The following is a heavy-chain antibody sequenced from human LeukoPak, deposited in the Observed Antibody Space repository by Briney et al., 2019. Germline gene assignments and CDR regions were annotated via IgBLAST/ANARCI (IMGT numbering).Heavy chain of an antibody. D-gene: IGHD4-23*01. V-gene: IGHV4-39*01. CDR1: GGPISSSSYY. CDR2: IYYSGST. Sequence: SETLSLTRTVSGGPISSSSYYWGWIRQPPGKGLEWIGSIYYSGSTYYNPSLKSRVTISVDTSKNQFSLKLSSVTAADTAVYYCANSANYGGNSGYFDCWGQGTLVTVSS. J-gene: IGHJ4*02. CDR3: ANSANYGGNSGYFDC.